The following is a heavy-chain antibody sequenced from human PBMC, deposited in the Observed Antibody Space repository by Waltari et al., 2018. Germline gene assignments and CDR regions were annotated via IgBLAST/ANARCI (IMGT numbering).Heavy chain of an antibody. Sequence: QVQLVESGGGVVQPGRSLRLSCAASGFTFSYYAVHWVRQAPGKGLDWVAVISNDGTNKYYADSVKGRFSISRDNSKNTLYLQMNSLRADDTAVYYCAGEPDLGGFGGGHGMDVWGQGTTVTVSS. J-gene: IGHJ6*02. CDR1: GFTFSYYA. D-gene: IGHD5-12*01. CDR2: ISNDGTNK. V-gene: IGHV3-30-3*01. CDR3: AGEPDLGGFGGGHGMDV.